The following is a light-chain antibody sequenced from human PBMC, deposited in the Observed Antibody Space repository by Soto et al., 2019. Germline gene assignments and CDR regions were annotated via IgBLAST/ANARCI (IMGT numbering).Light chain of an antibody. Sequence: QSALTQPASVSGSPGQSITISCTGTSSDVGGYNHVSWYQQHPGKAPKLMIYDVTDRPSGVSNRVSGSKSGNTASLAISGLQAEDEADYYCNSYTSTNTLVFGGGTQLTVL. V-gene: IGLV2-14*03. CDR2: DVT. CDR3: NSYTSTNTLV. J-gene: IGLJ2*01. CDR1: SSDVGGYNH.